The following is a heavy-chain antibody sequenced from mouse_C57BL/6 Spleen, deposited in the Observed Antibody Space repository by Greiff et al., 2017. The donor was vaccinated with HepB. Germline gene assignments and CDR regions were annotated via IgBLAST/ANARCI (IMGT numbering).Heavy chain of an antibody. CDR3: ARSLITTVVADYAMDY. D-gene: IGHD1-1*01. CDR2: INPNNGGT. J-gene: IGHJ4*01. Sequence: EVQLQQSGPELVKPGASVKISCKASGYTFTDYYMNWVKQSHGKSLEWIGDINPNNGGTSYNQKFKGKATLTVDKSSSTAYMELRSLTSEDSAVYYCARSLITTVVADYAMDYWGQGTSVTVSS. V-gene: IGHV1-26*01. CDR1: GYTFTDYY.